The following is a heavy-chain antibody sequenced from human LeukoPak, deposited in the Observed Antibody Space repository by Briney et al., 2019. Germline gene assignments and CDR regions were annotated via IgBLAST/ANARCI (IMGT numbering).Heavy chain of an antibody. J-gene: IGHJ5*02. V-gene: IGHV4-39*07. CDR1: GGSISSSSYY. D-gene: IGHD6-19*01. Sequence: AETLSLTCTVSGGSISSSSYYWGWIRQPPGKGLEWIGSIYYSGSTYYNPSLKSRVTISVDTSKNQFSLKLSSVTAADTAVYYCARDGIAVAAWFDPWGQGTLVIVSS. CDR3: ARDGIAVAAWFDP. CDR2: IYYSGST.